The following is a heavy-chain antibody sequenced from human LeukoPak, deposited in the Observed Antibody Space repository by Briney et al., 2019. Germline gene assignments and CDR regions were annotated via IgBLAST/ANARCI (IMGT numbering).Heavy chain of an antibody. V-gene: IGHV3-15*01. CDR3: TADGVGVEGATYDN. D-gene: IGHD1-26*01. Sequence: GGSLRLSCAASGFTFINAWMAWVRQAPGKGLEWVGRIKAKAHGGTIEYAAPVKGRYTISRDDSKNTLYLQMNSLKTEDTAVYYCTADGVGVEGATYDNWGQGTLVSVSS. CDR1: GFTFINAW. CDR2: IKAKAHGGTI. J-gene: IGHJ4*02.